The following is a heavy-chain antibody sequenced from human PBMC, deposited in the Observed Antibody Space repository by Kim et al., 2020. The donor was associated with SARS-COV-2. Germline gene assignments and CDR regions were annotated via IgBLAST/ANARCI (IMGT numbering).Heavy chain of an antibody. CDR2: IYHNGRA. CDR1: GVSITIDDYS. J-gene: IGHJ4*02. Sequence: SETLSLTCAVSGVSITIDDYSWSWIRQPPGKGLEWIGYIYHNGRAFYNSSLKSQVAMSVDTSVDQFSLRLTSVTAADTAVYYCAGDRGYGHHDYWGQGTLVTVSS. V-gene: IGHV4-30-2*01. D-gene: IGHD5-12*01. CDR3: AGDRGYGHHDY.